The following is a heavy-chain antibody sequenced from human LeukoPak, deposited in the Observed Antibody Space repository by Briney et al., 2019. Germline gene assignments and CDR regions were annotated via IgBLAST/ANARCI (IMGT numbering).Heavy chain of an antibody. D-gene: IGHD1-26*01. CDR3: ARPSGSYSRENFDY. CDR2: IYYSGST. J-gene: IGHJ4*02. Sequence: PSETLSLTCTVSGGSISSSSYYWGWIRQPPGKGLEWIGSIYYSGSTYYNPSLKSRVTIPVDTSKNQFSLKLSSVTAADTAVYYCARPSGSYSRENFDYWGQGTLVTVSS. V-gene: IGHV4-39*01. CDR1: GGSISSSSYY.